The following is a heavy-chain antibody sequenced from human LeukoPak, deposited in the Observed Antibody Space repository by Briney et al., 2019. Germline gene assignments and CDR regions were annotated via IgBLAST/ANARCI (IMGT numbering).Heavy chain of an antibody. CDR3: ARGSGRPPNDAFDI. V-gene: IGHV4-59*02. Sequence: SETLSLTCTVSGGSVSGYYWSWIRQPPGKGLEWIGYIYYSGSTTYNPSLKSRVTISVDTSKNQFSLKLSSVTAADTAVYYCARGSGRPPNDAFDIWGQGTVVTVSS. J-gene: IGHJ3*02. CDR1: GGSVSGYY. D-gene: IGHD1-26*01. CDR2: IYYSGST.